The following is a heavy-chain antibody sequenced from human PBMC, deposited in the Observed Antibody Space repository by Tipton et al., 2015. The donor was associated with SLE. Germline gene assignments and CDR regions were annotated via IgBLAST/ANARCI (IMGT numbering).Heavy chain of an antibody. V-gene: IGHV4-61*01. CDR2: IYYSGST. D-gene: IGHD5-24*01. CDR3: ARGPRWLQLRD. J-gene: IGHJ4*02. CDR1: GGSISSSSYY. Sequence: GLVKPSETLSLTCTVSGGSISSSSYYWSWIRQPPGKGLEWIGYIYYSGSTNYNPSLKSRVTISVDTSKNQFSLKLSSVTAADTAAYYCARGPRWLQLRDWGQGTLVTVSS.